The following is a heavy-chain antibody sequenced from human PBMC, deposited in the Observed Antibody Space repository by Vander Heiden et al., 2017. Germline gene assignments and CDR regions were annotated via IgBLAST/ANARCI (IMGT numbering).Heavy chain of an antibody. Sequence: VQPLESGGDLVQPGGSLRPSCAGSGVTFITHAMIWVRQSPGKGLEWVSAITGGGVTTYYADSVRGRFTISRDNSINTLYLQMNSLRGEDTAVYYCARAPAIAGRSYFYYGMEVWGQGTTVNV. CDR3: ARAPAIAGRSYFYYGMEV. CDR2: ITGGGVTT. D-gene: IGHD6-6*01. J-gene: IGHJ6*02. CDR1: GVTFITHA. V-gene: IGHV3-23*01.